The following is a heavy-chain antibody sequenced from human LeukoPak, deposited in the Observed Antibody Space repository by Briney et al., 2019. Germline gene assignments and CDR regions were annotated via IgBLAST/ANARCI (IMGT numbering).Heavy chain of an antibody. CDR2: VNPNNGVT. CDR1: GYIFTDYY. J-gene: IGHJ6*02. D-gene: IGHD2-2*01. V-gene: IGHV1-2*02. CDR3: ATDHCTRTNCYEDYYHGMDV. Sequence: GASVKVSCKASGYIFTDYYMHWVRQAPGQGLEWMGWVNPNNGVTEYAQEFQGRVTMTRDTSLSTAYMELSRLRSDDTAVYYCATDHCTRTNCYEDYYHGMDVWGQGTTVTVSS.